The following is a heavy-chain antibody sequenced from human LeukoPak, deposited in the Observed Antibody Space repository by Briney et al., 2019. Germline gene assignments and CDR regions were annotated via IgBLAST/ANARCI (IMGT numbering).Heavy chain of an antibody. Sequence: SETLSLTCAVYGGSFSGYYWSWIRQPPGKGLEWIGEINHSGSTNYNPSLKSRVTTSVDTSKNQFSLKLSSVTAADTAVYYCASDPESGYWGQGTLVTVSS. V-gene: IGHV4-34*01. J-gene: IGHJ4*02. CDR3: ASDPESGY. D-gene: IGHD7-27*01. CDR1: GGSFSGYY. CDR2: INHSGST.